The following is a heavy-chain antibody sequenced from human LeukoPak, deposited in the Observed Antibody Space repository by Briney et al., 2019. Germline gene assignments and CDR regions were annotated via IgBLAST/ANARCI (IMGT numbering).Heavy chain of an antibody. CDR3: ASFKLYCSSTSCYKGGYYFDY. J-gene: IGHJ4*02. Sequence: GASVKVSCKVSGYTLTELSMHWVRQAPGKGLEWMGGFDPEDGETIYAQKFQGRVTMTEDTSTDTAYMELSSLRSEDTAVYYCASFKLYCSSTSCYKGGYYFDYWGQGTLVTVSS. CDR2: FDPEDGET. D-gene: IGHD2-2*02. V-gene: IGHV1-24*01. CDR1: GYTLTELS.